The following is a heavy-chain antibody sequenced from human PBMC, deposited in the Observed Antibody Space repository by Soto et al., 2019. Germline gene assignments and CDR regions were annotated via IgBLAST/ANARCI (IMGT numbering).Heavy chain of an antibody. CDR1: GGTFSSYA. CDR2: IIPIFGTA. D-gene: IGHD6-6*01. Sequence: GASVKVSCKASGGTFSSYAISWVRQAPGQGLEWMGGIIPIFGTANYAQKFQGRVTITADESTSTAYMELSSLRSEDTAVYYCARGLLWPSSSPLGYYGMDVWGQGTTVTVSS. J-gene: IGHJ6*02. V-gene: IGHV1-69*13. CDR3: ARGLLWPSSSPLGYYGMDV.